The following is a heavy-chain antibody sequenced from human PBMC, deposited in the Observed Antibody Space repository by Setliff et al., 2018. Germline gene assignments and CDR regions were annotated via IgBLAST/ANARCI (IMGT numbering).Heavy chain of an antibody. J-gene: IGHJ4*02. V-gene: IGHV4-34*01. D-gene: IGHD6-6*01. CDR3: ARGRNVAARLLDS. CDR2: INHRGST. CDR1: GGTFSDYY. Sequence: TLSLTCAAYGGTFSDYYWPWIRQPPGKGLEWVGEINHRGSTNYNPSLKSRVTIPVDTSKDQFSLKLISMTAADTAVYYCARGRNVAARLLDSWGQGTLVTVSS.